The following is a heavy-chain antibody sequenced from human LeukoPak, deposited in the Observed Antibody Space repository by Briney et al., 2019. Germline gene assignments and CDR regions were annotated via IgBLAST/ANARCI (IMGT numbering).Heavy chain of an antibody. Sequence: SETLSLTCTVSGGSISSSSYYWGWIRQPPGKGLEWIGSIYYSGGTYYNPSLKSRVTISVDTSKNQFSLKLSSVTAADTAVYYCARLRARITIFGVVHGAFDIWGQGTMVTVSS. CDR2: IYYSGGT. J-gene: IGHJ3*02. CDR1: GGSISSSSYY. V-gene: IGHV4-39*07. CDR3: ARLRARITIFGVVHGAFDI. D-gene: IGHD3-3*01.